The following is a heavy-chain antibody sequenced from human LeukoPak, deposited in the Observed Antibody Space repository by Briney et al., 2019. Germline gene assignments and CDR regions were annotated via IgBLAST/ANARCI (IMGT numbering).Heavy chain of an antibody. Sequence: SETLSLTCAVSGYSISKGYYWVWIRQPPGRGLEWIGSLYHSDSAYYNTSLRSRVSMSVDTSKNQFSLTLSFVTAADTAVYYCARQHDSYYYYYIDAWGSGTTVTVSS. V-gene: IGHV4-38-2*01. J-gene: IGHJ6*03. CDR1: GYSISKGYY. CDR2: LYHSDSA. CDR3: ARQHDSYYYYYIDA.